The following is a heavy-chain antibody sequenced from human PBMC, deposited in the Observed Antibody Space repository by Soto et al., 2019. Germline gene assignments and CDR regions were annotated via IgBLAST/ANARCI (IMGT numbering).Heavy chain of an antibody. J-gene: IGHJ6*02. CDR1: GGTFSSYA. D-gene: IGHD3-3*01. CDR2: CIPNIGTA. CDR3: ARDFAPPPSHPGVPTLGFWSGYYTKYYYYGMDC. Sequence: QVQLVQSGAEVKKPWSSVKVSCKASGGTFSSYAINWVRQAPGQRLEWMGGCIPNIGTANYAQKFQGRVTITADESTSAGDMELLSLRSEYTAVYCCARDFAPPPSHPGVPTLGFWSGYYTKYYYYGMDCWGQGST. V-gene: IGHV1-69*01.